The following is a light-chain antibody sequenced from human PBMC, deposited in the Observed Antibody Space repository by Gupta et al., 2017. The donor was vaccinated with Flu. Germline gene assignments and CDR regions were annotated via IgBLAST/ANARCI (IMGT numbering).Light chain of an antibody. CDR3: QQYETWPLYT. Sequence: EIVMTQSPATLSVSLGERSTLSCRASQSVNSNLAWYQQKPGQAPRLLIFDASTRDTGIPARFSGSGSGTEFTLTISSLQSEDFAVYYCQQYETWPLYTFGQGTKMEIK. V-gene: IGKV3-15*01. CDR1: QSVNSN. CDR2: DAS. J-gene: IGKJ2*01.